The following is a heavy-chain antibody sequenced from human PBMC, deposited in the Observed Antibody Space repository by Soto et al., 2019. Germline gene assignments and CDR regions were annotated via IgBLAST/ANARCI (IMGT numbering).Heavy chain of an antibody. V-gene: IGHV3-15*07. D-gene: IGHD3-22*01. CDR1: GFTFSNAW. CDR3: TTDPVTMIVVVPSSG. CDR2: IKSKTDGGTT. Sequence: GGSLRLSCAASGFTFSNAWMDWVRQAPGKGLEWVGRIKSKTDGGTTDYAAPVKGRFTISRDDSKNTLYLQMNSLKTEDTAVYYCTTDPVTMIVVVPSSGWGQGTLVTVSS. J-gene: IGHJ4*02.